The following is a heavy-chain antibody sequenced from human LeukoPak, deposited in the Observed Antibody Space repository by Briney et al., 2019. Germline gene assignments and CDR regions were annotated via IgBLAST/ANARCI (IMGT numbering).Heavy chain of an antibody. CDR3: AGVTGTANYYGMDV. CDR1: GYTFTGYY. D-gene: IGHD2-21*02. Sequence: ASVKVSCKASGYTFTGYYMHWVRQAPGQGLEWMGWINPNSGGTNYAQKFQGRVTMTRDTSISTAYMELSRLRSDDTAVYYCAGVTGTANYYGMDVWGQGTTVTVSS. J-gene: IGHJ6*02. V-gene: IGHV1-2*02. CDR2: INPNSGGT.